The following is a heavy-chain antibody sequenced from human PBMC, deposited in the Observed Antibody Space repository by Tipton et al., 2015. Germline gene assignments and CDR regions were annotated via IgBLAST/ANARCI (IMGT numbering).Heavy chain of an antibody. CDR2: VFYTGST. Sequence: TLSLTCTVSGGSISSEYWSWIRQPPGKGLEWIGYVFYTGSTYYNPSLKSRLTISVNMSKREFSLQWTSVTAADTAVYYCARLISSRGYYGDTFDVWGQGTMVTVSS. V-gene: IGHV4-59*08. CDR3: ARLISSRGYYGDTFDV. CDR1: GGSISSEY. D-gene: IGHD3-22*01. J-gene: IGHJ3*01.